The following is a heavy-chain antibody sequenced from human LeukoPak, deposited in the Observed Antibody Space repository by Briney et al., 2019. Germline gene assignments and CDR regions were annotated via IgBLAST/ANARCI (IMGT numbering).Heavy chain of an antibody. CDR2: MNSDGSHI. D-gene: IGHD3-10*01. J-gene: IGHJ4*02. Sequence: PGGSLRLSCAASGFTFTDYSMNWVRQAPGKGLEWVSSMNSDGSHIYHAGSVEGRFTISRDNARNSLYLQINGLRDEDTAVYYCARGSFGVFDYWGQGILVTVSS. V-gene: IGHV3-48*02. CDR1: GFTFTDYS. CDR3: ARGSFGVFDY.